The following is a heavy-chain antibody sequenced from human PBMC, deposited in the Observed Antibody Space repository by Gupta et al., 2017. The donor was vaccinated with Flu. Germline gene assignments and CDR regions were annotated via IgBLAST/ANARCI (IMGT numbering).Heavy chain of an antibody. V-gene: IGHV3-23*01. Sequence: SYAMNWVRQAPGKGLEWVSIISGSGGGTYHADSVKGRFTISRDNSKNTLYLQMSGLRGEETAVYYCAKGAWGTVLDYWGQGTLVTVSS. J-gene: IGHJ4*02. CDR2: ISGSGGGT. CDR3: AKGAWGTVLDY. D-gene: IGHD1-1*01. CDR1: SYA.